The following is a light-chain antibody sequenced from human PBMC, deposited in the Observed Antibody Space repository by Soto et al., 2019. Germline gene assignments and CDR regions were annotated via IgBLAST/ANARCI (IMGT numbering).Light chain of an antibody. J-gene: IGKJ3*01. CDR3: QQCGGSPLFS. CDR1: QSVTSSC. Sequence: EIVLPQSPGTLPLSPGERATLSCTAIQSVTSSCLAWYQRKPGQAPRLLIHTTSIRATDIPDRFSGSGSGTDFTLTISRLEPEDSAVYYCQQCGGSPLFSFGPGTKVDIK. V-gene: IGKV3-20*01. CDR2: TTS.